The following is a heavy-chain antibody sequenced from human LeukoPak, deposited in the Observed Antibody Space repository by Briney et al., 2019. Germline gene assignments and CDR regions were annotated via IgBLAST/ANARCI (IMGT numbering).Heavy chain of an antibody. CDR2: ISGDGGST. J-gene: IGHJ5*02. V-gene: IGHV3-43*02. CDR3: AKDVLHYGSGKIDP. CDR1: GFTFDDYA. Sequence: GGXLRLSCAASGFTFDDYAMHWVRQAPGKGLEWVSVISGDGGSTYYAESVKGGFTISRENSKNSLYLQMNSLRTEDTALYYCAKDVLHYGSGKIDPWGQGTLVTVSS. D-gene: IGHD3-10*01.